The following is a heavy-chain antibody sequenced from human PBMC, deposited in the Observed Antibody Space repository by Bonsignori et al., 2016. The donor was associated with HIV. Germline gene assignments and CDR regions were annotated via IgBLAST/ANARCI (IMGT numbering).Heavy chain of an antibody. CDR2: ISSSGSTI. J-gene: IGHJ6*03. D-gene: IGHD6-19*01. CDR3: ARGARMAVAGTAEYYYYMDV. CDR1: GFTFSDYY. V-gene: IGHV3-11*01. Sequence: GESLKISCAASGFTFSDYYMSWIRQAPGKGLEWVSYISSSGSTIYYADSVKGRFTISRDNAKNSLYLQMNSLRAEDTAVYYCARGARMAVAGTAEYYYYMDVWGKGTTVTVSS.